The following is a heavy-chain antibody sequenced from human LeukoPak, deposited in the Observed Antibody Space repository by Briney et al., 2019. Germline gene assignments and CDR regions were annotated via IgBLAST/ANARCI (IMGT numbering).Heavy chain of an antibody. CDR2: IYTTGST. Sequence: SETLSLTCTVSGGSISSYSWSWIRQPPGKGLEWIGYIYTTGSTNYNPSLKSRVTISVDTSKNQFSLKLSSVTAADTAVYYCARVYGSGSYYTSSYYYYMDVWGKGTTVTVSS. D-gene: IGHD3-10*01. J-gene: IGHJ6*03. CDR1: GGSISSYS. V-gene: IGHV4-4*09. CDR3: ARVYGSGSYYTSSYYYYMDV.